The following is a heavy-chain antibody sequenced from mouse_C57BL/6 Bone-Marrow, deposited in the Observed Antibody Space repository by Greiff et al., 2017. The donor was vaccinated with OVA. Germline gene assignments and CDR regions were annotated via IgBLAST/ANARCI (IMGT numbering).Heavy chain of an antibody. CDR3: ATSWYFDV. V-gene: IGHV1-64*01. J-gene: IGHJ1*03. Sequence: VQLQQSGAELVKPGASVKLSCKASVYTFTSYWMHWVKQRPGQGLEWIGMIHPNSGSTNYNEKFKSKATLTVDKSSSTAYMQLSSLTSEDSAVYYCATSWYFDVWGTGTTVTVSS. CDR1: VYTFTSYW. CDR2: IHPNSGST.